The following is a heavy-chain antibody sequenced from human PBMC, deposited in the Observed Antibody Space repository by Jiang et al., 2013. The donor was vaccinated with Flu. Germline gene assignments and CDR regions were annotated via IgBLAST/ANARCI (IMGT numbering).Heavy chain of an antibody. J-gene: IGHJ3*02. V-gene: IGHV3-48*01. CDR1: GFTFSSYS. CDR2: ITSSSDSM. Sequence: GLVQPGGSLRLSCAASGFTFSSYSMIWVRQAPGKGLEWVSFITSSSDSMSYTDSVKGRFTISRDNAKNSLYLQVNSLRAEDTAVYYCARGPFYYDSSTYTTRVSDAFDIWGQGTMVTVSS. CDR3: ARGPFYYDSSTYTTRVSDAFDI. D-gene: IGHD3-22*01.